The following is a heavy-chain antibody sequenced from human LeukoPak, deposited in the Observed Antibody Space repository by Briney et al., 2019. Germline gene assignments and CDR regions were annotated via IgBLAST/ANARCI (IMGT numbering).Heavy chain of an antibody. CDR2: ISYDGSDK. CDR3: AKDPSYSTIWPYFDF. Sequence: GRSLRLSCAASGFSFSSHGMHWVRQAPGKGLEWVALISYDGSDKYYADSVKGRFTISRDNSKSTLYLQMNSLSSEDTAVFYCAKDPSYSTIWPYFDFWGQGTLVTVSS. J-gene: IGHJ4*02. V-gene: IGHV3-30*18. D-gene: IGHD6-13*01. CDR1: GFSFSSHG.